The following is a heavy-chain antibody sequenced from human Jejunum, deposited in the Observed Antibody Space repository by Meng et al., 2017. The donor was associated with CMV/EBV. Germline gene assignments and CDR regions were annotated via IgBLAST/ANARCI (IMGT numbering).Heavy chain of an antibody. D-gene: IGHD3-3*01. Sequence: CGLAVSDNLVTWVRQVAGQGLQWVSTLYEGGSANYAPSVEGQFSISKDNSGNMVYLQMNSLRVEDTAVYYCAREQMGAWRGYFDCWGQGILVTVSS. CDR1: GLAVSDNL. V-gene: IGHV3-53*01. CDR3: AREQMGAWRGYFDC. CDR2: LYEGGSA. J-gene: IGHJ4*02.